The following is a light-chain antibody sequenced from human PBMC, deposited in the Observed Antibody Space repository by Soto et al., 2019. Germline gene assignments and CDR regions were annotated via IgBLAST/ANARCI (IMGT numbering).Light chain of an antibody. CDR3: ASWDDSLYGVI. V-gene: IGLV1-44*01. CDR2: SNH. CDR1: TSNIGGNT. J-gene: IGLJ2*01. Sequence: SGLTQPPAASATPGHRVTISCSGSTSNIGGNTVSWYQQLPGTAPKLLIYSNHQRPSGVPDRISGSKSGTSASLAISGLQSEDEADYYCASWDDSLYGVIFGGGTK.